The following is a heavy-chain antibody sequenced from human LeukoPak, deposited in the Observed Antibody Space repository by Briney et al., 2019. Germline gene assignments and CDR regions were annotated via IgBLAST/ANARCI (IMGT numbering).Heavy chain of an antibody. CDR2: IYYSGST. CDR1: GGSISSSSYY. J-gene: IGHJ4*02. V-gene: IGHV4-39*07. CDR3: ARGGLGDGYNFGY. Sequence: PSETLSLTCTVSGGSISSSSYYWGWIRQPPGKGLEWIGSIYYSGSTYYNPSLKSRVTISVGTSKNQFSLKLSSVTAADTAVYYCARGGLGDGYNFGYWGQGTLVTVSS. D-gene: IGHD5-24*01.